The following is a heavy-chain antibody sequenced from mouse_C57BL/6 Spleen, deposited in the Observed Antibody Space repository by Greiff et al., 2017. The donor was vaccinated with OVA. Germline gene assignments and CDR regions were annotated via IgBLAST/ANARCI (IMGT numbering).Heavy chain of an antibody. V-gene: IGHV1-53*01. CDR2: INPSNGGT. CDR3: ARGKVLGRKDY. CDR1: GYTFTSYW. D-gene: IGHD4-1*01. Sequence: VQLQQPGTELVKPGASVKLSCKASGYTFTSYWMHWVKQRPGQGLEWIGNINPSNGGTNYNEKFKSKATLTVDKSSSTAYMQLSSLTSEDCSVYDCARGKVLGRKDYWGQGTSVTVSS. J-gene: IGHJ4*01.